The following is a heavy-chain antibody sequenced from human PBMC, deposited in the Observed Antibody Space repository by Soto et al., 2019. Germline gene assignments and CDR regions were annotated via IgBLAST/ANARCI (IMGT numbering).Heavy chain of an antibody. Sequence: SETLFLTCTVSGGSISSGDYYWSWIRQPPGKGLEWIGYIYYSGSTYYNPSLKSRVTISVDTSKNQFSLKLSSVTAADTAVYYCARAQGRNWFDPWGQGTLVTVSS. CDR1: GGSISSGDYY. CDR3: ARAQGRNWFDP. CDR2: IYYSGST. D-gene: IGHD1-26*01. V-gene: IGHV4-30-4*01. J-gene: IGHJ5*02.